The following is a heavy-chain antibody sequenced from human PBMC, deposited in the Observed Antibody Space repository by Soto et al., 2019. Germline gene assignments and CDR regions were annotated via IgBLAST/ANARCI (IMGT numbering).Heavy chain of an antibody. CDR2: AYYSGNT. V-gene: IGHV4-59*11. Sequence: SETLSLTCSVSGVALSRHYWSWIRQSPGKGLEWIGYAYYSGNTNYNPSLKSRVAISVDTSKKQFFLKLTSVTIADTAVYYCARLTDSSSWSRFDYWGLGTLVTVSS. CDR3: ARLTDSSSWSRFDY. CDR1: GVALSRHY. J-gene: IGHJ4*02. D-gene: IGHD6-13*01.